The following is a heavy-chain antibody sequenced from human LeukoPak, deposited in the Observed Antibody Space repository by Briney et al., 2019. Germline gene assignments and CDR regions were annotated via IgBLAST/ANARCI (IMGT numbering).Heavy chain of an antibody. Sequence: SSETLSLTCTVSGGSISSSSYYWGWIRQPPGKGLEWIGSIYYSGSTYYNPSLKSRVTISVDTSKNQFSLKLSSVTAADTAVYYCAQERRYYYYYMDVWGKGTTVTVSS. CDR1: GGSISSSSYY. V-gene: IGHV4-39*01. J-gene: IGHJ6*03. D-gene: IGHD1-1*01. CDR3: AQERRYYYYYMDV. CDR2: IYYSGST.